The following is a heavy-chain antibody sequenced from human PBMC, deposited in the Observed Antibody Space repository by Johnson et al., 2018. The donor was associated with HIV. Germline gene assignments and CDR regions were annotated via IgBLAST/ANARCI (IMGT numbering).Heavy chain of an antibody. D-gene: IGHD5-12*01. Sequence: VQLVESGGGLVQPGRSLRLSCAASGFTFDDYAMHWFRQAPGTCLEWVSGISWNSGSIGYADSVKGRFTISRDNAKNSLYLQMNSLRAEDTALYYCAKDLQSGATTHAFDIWGQGTMVTVSS. CDR1: GFTFDDYA. CDR3: AKDLQSGATTHAFDI. J-gene: IGHJ3*02. CDR2: ISWNSGSI. V-gene: IGHV3-9*01.